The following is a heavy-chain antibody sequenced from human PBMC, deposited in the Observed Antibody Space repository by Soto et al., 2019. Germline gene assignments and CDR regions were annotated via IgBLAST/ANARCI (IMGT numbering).Heavy chain of an antibody. J-gene: IGHJ3*01. Sequence: QLQESGPGLVKPSEPLSLTCSVSGDSISSYFKNWIRQPPGKGLEWIGCIYDDGSTKYNPSLESRDTILLDTSKNEFSLRLRSVTSADTAVYYCVSSRSAIYGDAFDVWGQGTMVTVSS. CDR1: GDSISSYF. CDR3: VSSRSAIYGDAFDV. V-gene: IGHV4-59*03. D-gene: IGHD2-2*01. CDR2: IYDDGST.